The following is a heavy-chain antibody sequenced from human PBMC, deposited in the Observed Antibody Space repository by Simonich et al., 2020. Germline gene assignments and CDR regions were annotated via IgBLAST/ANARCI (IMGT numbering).Heavy chain of an antibody. Sequence: QLQLQESGPGLVKPSETLSLTCTVSGGCISSSSYYWGWIRQPPGKGLEWIGSIDYSGSTYYNPSLKSRVTISVDTSKNQFSLKLSSVTAADTAVYYCATLYSSSWYYWGQGTLVTVSS. CDR1: GGCISSSSYY. CDR3: ATLYSSSWYY. D-gene: IGHD6-13*01. V-gene: IGHV4-39*01. CDR2: IDYSGST. J-gene: IGHJ4*02.